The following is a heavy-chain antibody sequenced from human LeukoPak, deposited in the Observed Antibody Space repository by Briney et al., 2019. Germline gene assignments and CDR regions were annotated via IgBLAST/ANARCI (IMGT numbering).Heavy chain of an antibody. CDR3: ALDRGQLVFTSGFDY. Sequence: GGSLRLSCAAPGFTFSSYWMHWVRQAPGKGLVWVSRINSDGSSTSYADSVKGRFTISRDNAKNSLYLQMNSLRAEDTAVYYCALDRGQLVFTSGFDYWGQGTLVTVSS. CDR1: GFTFSSYW. V-gene: IGHV3-74*01. CDR2: INSDGSST. J-gene: IGHJ4*02. D-gene: IGHD6-6*01.